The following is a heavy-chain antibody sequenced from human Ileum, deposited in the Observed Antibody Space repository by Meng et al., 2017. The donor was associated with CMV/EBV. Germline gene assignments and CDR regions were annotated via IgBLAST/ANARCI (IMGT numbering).Heavy chain of an antibody. CDR1: YIFTGYY. D-gene: IGHD2/OR15-2a*01. CDR3: ARAANHCDNTKCFGNWFGP. V-gene: IGHV1-2*02. Sequence: YIFTGYYMHWVRQAPGQGLEWMGWVHPNSGDTNYAQKFQGRVTMTRDTSITTVYMELSRVRSDDTAIYYCARAANHCDNTKCFGNWFGPWGQGTLVTVS. J-gene: IGHJ5*02. CDR2: VHPNSGDT.